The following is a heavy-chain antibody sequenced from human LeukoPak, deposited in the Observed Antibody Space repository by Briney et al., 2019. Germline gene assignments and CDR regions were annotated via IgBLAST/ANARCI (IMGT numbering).Heavy chain of an antibody. CDR2: ISSSSCI. J-gene: IGHJ4*02. CDR3: AREGDAGKQWLVRPRPPNFDY. Sequence: PGGSLRLSCAASGFTFSSYSMNWVRQAPGEGLEWVSSISSSSCIYYADSVKGRFTISRDNAKNSLYLQMNSLRAEDTAVYYCAREGDAGKQWLVRPRPPNFDYWGQGTLVTVSS. V-gene: IGHV3-21*01. D-gene: IGHD6-19*01. CDR1: GFTFSSYS.